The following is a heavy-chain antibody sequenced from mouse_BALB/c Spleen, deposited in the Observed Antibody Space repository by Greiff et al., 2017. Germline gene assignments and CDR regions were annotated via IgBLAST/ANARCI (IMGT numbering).Heavy chain of an antibody. V-gene: IGHV1-14*01. CDR2: INPYNDGT. CDR3: ARWGYYYGGAY. D-gene: IGHD1-1*01. Sequence: VQLQQSGPELVKPGASVKMSCKASGYTFTSYVMHWVKQKPGQGLEWIGYINPYNDGTNYNEKFKSKATLTVDKSSSTAYMQLSSLTSEDSAVYYCARWGYYYGGAYWGQGTLVTVSA. CDR1: GYTFTSYV. J-gene: IGHJ3*01.